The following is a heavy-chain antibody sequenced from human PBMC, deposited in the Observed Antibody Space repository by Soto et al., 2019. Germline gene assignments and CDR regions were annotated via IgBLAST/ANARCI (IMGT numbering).Heavy chain of an antibody. CDR2: ISGSGGST. V-gene: IGHV3-23*01. CDR3: AKLGDSVAGTKYYFDY. Sequence: GGSLRLPCAASGFTFSSYAMSWVRQAPGKGLEWVSAISGSGGSTYYADSVKGRFTISRDNSKNTLYLQMNSLRAEDTAVYYCAKLGDSVAGTKYYFDYWGQGTLVTV. J-gene: IGHJ4*02. D-gene: IGHD6-19*01. CDR1: GFTFSSYA.